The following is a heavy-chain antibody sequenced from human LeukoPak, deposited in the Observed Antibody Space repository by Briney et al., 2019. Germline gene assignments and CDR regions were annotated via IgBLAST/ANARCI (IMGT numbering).Heavy chain of an antibody. CDR1: GGSISSYY. Sequence: SETLSLTCTVSGGSISSYYWSWIRQPPGKGLEWIGYIYYSGSTNYNPSLKSRVTISVDTSKNQFSLKLSSVTAADTAVYYCARDTRIAAAVPRYFDLWGRGTLVTVSS. CDR2: IYYSGST. CDR3: ARDTRIAAAVPRYFDL. J-gene: IGHJ2*01. D-gene: IGHD6-13*01. V-gene: IGHV4-59*01.